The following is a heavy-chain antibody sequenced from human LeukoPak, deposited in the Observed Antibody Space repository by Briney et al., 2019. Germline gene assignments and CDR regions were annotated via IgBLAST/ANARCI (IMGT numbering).Heavy chain of an antibody. CDR3: ARGATGTTFYHWLDP. Sequence: SAKVSCKASGGTFGIYGMSWVRQAPGQGLEWMGGIIPMYRTPTYAERFEGRVTISTDDSTSTVYMELSSLRSEDTAVYYCARGATGTTFYHWLDPWGQGTLVTVSS. D-gene: IGHD1-7*01. J-gene: IGHJ5*02. V-gene: IGHV1-69*05. CDR2: IIPMYRTP. CDR1: GGTFGIYG.